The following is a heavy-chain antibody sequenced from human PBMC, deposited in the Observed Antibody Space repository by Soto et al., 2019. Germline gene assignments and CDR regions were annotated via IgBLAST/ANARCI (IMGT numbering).Heavy chain of an antibody. Sequence: GGSLRLSCTASGFTFGDYAMSWVRQAPGKGLEWVGFIRSKAYGGTTEYAASVKGRFTISRDDSKSIAYLQMNSLKTEDTAVYYCTARPNTAMAYWYFDLWGRGTLVTVSS. CDR1: GFTFGDYA. J-gene: IGHJ2*01. CDR3: TARPNTAMAYWYFDL. CDR2: IRSKAYGGTT. V-gene: IGHV3-49*04. D-gene: IGHD5-18*01.